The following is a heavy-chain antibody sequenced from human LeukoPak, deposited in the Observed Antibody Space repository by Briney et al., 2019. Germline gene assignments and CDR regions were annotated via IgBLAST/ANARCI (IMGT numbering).Heavy chain of an antibody. CDR3: AKEGEWELYYFDY. CDR2: ISYDGSNK. V-gene: IGHV3-30*18. CDR1: GFTFSSYG. J-gene: IGHJ4*02. D-gene: IGHD1-26*01. Sequence: GGSLRLSCAASGFTFSSYGMHWVRQAPGKGLEWVAVISYDGSNKYYADSVKGRFTISRDNSKNTLYLQMNSLRAEDTAVYYCAKEGEWELYYFDYWGQGTLVTVSS.